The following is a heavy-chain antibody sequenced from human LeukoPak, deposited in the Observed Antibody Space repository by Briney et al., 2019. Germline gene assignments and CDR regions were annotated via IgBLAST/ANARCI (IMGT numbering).Heavy chain of an antibody. CDR2: ISAYKGNT. Sequence: GASVKVSCKASGYTFTSYGISWVRQAPGQGLEWMGWISAYKGNTNYAQKLQGRVTMTTDTSTSTAYMELRSLRSDDTAVYYCARDLPRLLVLGNWFDPWGQGTLVTVSS. CDR3: ARDLPRLLVLGNWFDP. J-gene: IGHJ5*02. V-gene: IGHV1-18*01. CDR1: GYTFTSYG. D-gene: IGHD2-15*01.